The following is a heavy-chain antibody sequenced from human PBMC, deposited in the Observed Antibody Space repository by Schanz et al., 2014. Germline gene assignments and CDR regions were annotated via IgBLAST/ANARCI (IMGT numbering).Heavy chain of an antibody. J-gene: IGHJ4*02. V-gene: IGHV3-33*08. Sequence: QVQLVESGGGVVRPGGSLRLSCAASGFTFSIYGMSWVRQAPGKGLEWVANIGYDGSEKYYVDSVKGRFTISRDNSKDTLYLQMSGLTPEDTAVYYCARGPIPIQGVPMDFWGQGTLVTVSS. CDR1: GFTFSIYG. CDR2: IGYDGSEK. D-gene: IGHD3-10*01. CDR3: ARGPIPIQGVPMDF.